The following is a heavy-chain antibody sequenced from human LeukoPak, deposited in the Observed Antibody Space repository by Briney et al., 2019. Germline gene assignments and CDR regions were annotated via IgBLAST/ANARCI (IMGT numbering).Heavy chain of an antibody. CDR1: GGSISTHC. Sequence: SETLSLTCSVSGGSISTHCWGWIRRPPGKGLEWLGCIYYSGSTNYNPSLKSRVTMSVDTPKNQFSLKLSSVTAADTAVYYCARVRGLGVITPYFDYWGQGTLVTVSS. D-gene: IGHD3-16*02. V-gene: IGHV4-59*08. J-gene: IGHJ4*02. CDR3: ARVRGLGVITPYFDY. CDR2: IYYSGST.